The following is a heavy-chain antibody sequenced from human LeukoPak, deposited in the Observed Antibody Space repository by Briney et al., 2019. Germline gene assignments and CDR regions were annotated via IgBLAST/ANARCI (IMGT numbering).Heavy chain of an antibody. CDR2: IIPILGIA. CDR3: AAEGDILTGNEATPAAFDI. CDR1: GGTFSSYA. D-gene: IGHD3-9*01. Sequence: SVKVSCKASGGTFSSYAISWVRQAPGQGLEWMGRIIPILGIANYAQKFQGRVTITADKSPSTAYMELSSLRSEDTAVYYCAAEGDILTGNEATPAAFDIWGQGTMVTVSS. V-gene: IGHV1-69*04. J-gene: IGHJ3*02.